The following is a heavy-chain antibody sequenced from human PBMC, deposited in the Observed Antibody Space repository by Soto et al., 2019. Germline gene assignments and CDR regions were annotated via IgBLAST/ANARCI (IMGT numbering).Heavy chain of an antibody. J-gene: IGHJ4*02. CDR3: ANLASITIFGVVSYLGY. D-gene: IGHD3-3*01. CDR2: ISGSGGST. CDR1: GFTFSSYA. Sequence: GGSLRLSCAASGFTFSSYAMSWVRQAPGKGLEWVSAISGSGGSTYYADSVKGRFTISRDNSKNTLYLQMNSLRAEDTAVYYCANLASITIFGVVSYLGYWGQGTLVTVSS. V-gene: IGHV3-23*01.